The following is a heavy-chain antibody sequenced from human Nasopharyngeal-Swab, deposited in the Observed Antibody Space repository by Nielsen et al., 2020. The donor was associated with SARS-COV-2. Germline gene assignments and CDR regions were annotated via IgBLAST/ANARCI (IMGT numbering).Heavy chain of an antibody. CDR2: ISSSSSYI. V-gene: IGHV3-21*01. CDR1: GFTFSSYS. J-gene: IGHJ4*02. Sequence: GESLKISCAASGFTFSSYSMNWVRQAPGKGLEWVSSISSSSSYIYYADSVKGRFTISRDNAKNSLYLQMNSLRAEDTAVYYCARDINGYNYRFDYWGRGTLVTVSS. D-gene: IGHD5-24*01. CDR3: ARDINGYNYRFDY.